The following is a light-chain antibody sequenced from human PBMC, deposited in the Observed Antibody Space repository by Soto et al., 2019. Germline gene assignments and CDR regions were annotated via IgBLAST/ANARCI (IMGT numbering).Light chain of an antibody. Sequence: EIVLTQSPGTLSLSPGERATLSCRASQSVTGSYLAWYQQKPGQAPRLLIYGASSRATGIPDRFSGSGSGTDFTLTISRLEPEDSAVYYCQQYGSSPLTFGQGTKVESK. V-gene: IGKV3-20*01. CDR1: QSVTGSY. CDR3: QQYGSSPLT. J-gene: IGKJ1*01. CDR2: GAS.